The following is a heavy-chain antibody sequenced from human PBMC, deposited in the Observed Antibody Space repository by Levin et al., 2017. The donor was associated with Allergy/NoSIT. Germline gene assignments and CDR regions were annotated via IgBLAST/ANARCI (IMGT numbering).Heavy chain of an antibody. V-gene: IGHV3-21*01. CDR3: AREETQDY. CDR1: GFTFSSYS. CDR2: ISSSSSYI. J-gene: IGHJ4*02. Sequence: GESLKISCAASGFTFSSYSMNWVRQAPGKGLEWVSSISSSSSYIYYADSVKGRFTISRDNAKNSLYLQMNSLRAEDTAVYYCAREETQDYWGQGTLVTVSS.